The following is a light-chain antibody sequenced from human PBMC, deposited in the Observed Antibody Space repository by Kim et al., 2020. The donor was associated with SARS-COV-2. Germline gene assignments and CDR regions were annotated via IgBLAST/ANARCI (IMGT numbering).Light chain of an antibody. Sequence: AIQMTQSPSSLSASVGDRVTITCRASQGIGNDLGWYQQKPGKAPNLLIYAATSLQSGVPSRFSGSGSGTDFTLTISSLQPEDFATYYCLQDYHYPLTFGGGTKVDIK. V-gene: IGKV1-6*01. J-gene: IGKJ4*01. CDR3: LQDYHYPLT. CDR1: QGIGND. CDR2: AAT.